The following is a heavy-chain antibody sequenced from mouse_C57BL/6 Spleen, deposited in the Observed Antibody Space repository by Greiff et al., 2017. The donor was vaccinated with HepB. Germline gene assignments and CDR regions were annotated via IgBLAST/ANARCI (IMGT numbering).Heavy chain of an antibody. V-gene: IGHV5-4*01. J-gene: IGHJ4*01. CDR1: GFTFSSYA. D-gene: IGHD1-1*01. CDR3: ARETPFITTGAMDY. Sequence: EVQRVESGGGLVKPGGSLKLSCAASGFTFSSYAMSWVRQTPEKRLEWVATISDGGSYTYYPDNVKGRFTISRDNAKNNLYQQMSHLKSEDTAMYYCARETPFITTGAMDYWGQGTSVTVSS. CDR2: ISDGGSYT.